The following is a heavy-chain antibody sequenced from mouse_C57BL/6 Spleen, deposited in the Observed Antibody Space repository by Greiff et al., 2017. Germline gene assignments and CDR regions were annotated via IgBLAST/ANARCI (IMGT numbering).Heavy chain of an antibody. Sequence: QVQLQQSGAGLVRPGTSVKLSCKASGYTFTNDWIGWAKQRPGHGLEWIGDIFPGGGYTIYNEKFQGKATLTADKSSSTVYMKISSLTSEDSAIYCAARSSGSHYFDYWGQGTTLTVSS. J-gene: IGHJ2*01. CDR2: IFPGGGYT. V-gene: IGHV1-63*01. CDR1: GYTFTNDW. D-gene: IGHD1-3*01. CDR3: ARSSGSHYFDY.